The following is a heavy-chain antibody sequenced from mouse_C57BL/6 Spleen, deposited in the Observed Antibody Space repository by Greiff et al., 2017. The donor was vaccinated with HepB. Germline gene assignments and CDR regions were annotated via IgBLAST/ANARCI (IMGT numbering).Heavy chain of an antibody. CDR2: INPNNGGT. D-gene: IGHD2-10*01. CDR1: GYTFTDYN. J-gene: IGHJ4*01. V-gene: IGHV1-18*01. CDR3: AREVTYYGNSYAMDY. Sequence: VQLQQSGPELVKPGASVKIPCKASGYTFTDYNMDWVKQSHGKSLEWIGDINPNNGGTIYNQKFKGKATLTVDKSSSTAYMELRSLTSEDTAVYYCAREVTYYGNSYAMDYWGQGTSVTVSS.